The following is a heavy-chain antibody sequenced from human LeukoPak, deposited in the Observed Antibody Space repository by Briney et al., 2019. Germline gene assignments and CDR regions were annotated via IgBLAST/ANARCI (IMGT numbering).Heavy chain of an antibody. CDR3: ARSQWELSGWFDP. V-gene: IGHV4-59*11. Sequence: SETLSLTCTVSGGSISSHYWSWIRQPPGKGLEWIGYIYYSGSTNYNPSFKSRVTISVDTSKNQFSLKLSSVTAADTAVYYCARSQWELSGWFDPWGQGTLVTVSS. CDR1: GGSISSHY. CDR2: IYYSGST. J-gene: IGHJ5*02. D-gene: IGHD1-26*01.